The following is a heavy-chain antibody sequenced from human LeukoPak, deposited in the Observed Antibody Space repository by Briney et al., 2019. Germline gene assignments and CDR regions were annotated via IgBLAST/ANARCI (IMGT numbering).Heavy chain of an antibody. CDR1: GASFNTGDYY. CDR3: ARGAPPDS. CDR2: IYNSGST. V-gene: IGHV4-31*03. J-gene: IGHJ4*02. Sequence: KTSQTPSLTCIVSGASFNTGDYYWNWIRQHPGKGLEWIGYIYNSGSTYYNPSLKSRVTISVDTSKNHFSLRLTSVTAADSAVYYCARGAPPDSWGQGTLVTVSS.